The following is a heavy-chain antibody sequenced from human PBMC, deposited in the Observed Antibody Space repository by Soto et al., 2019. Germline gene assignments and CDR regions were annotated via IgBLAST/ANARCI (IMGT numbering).Heavy chain of an antibody. CDR2: ISYDGSNK. CDR1: GFTFSGNG. V-gene: IGHV3-30*18. CDR3: AKLLYRSGTDVVDI. Sequence: QVQLVESGGGVVQPGRSLRLSCVASGFTFSGNGMHWVRQAPGKGLEWVAVISYDGSNKFYADSVKGRFTISRDNSKNALYLQMNILGAEDTAVYYCAKLLYRSGTDVVDIWGQGTMVTVSS. D-gene: IGHD6-19*01. J-gene: IGHJ3*02.